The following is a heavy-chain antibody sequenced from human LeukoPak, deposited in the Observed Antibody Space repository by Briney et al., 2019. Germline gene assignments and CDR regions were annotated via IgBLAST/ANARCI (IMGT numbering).Heavy chain of an antibody. J-gene: IGHJ3*02. CDR1: GFTFSSDW. CDR2: IRHDGSEK. CDR3: ARDGMGVIKAFDI. V-gene: IGHV3-7*05. Sequence: GGSLRLSCAASGFTFSSDWMSWVRQAPGKGLEWVANIRHDGSEKYFVDSVKGRLTISRDNAKNSLYLQMNSLRAEETAVYYCARDGMGVIKAFDIWGQGTMVTVSS. D-gene: IGHD3-10*01.